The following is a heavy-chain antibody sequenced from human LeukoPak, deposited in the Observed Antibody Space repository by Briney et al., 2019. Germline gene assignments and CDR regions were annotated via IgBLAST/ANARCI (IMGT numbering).Heavy chain of an antibody. CDR3: VNPSRIMITFGGVIATGGFDY. J-gene: IGHJ4*02. CDR1: GFPFSIYA. D-gene: IGHD3-16*01. CDR2: ISGSGGST. Sequence: GGSLRLSCAASGFPFSIYAMSWVRQAPGKGLEWVSAISGSGGSTYYADSVKGRFTISRDNSKNTLYLKMNSLRAEDTAVYYCVNPSRIMITFGGVIATGGFDYGGQGTLVSVSS. V-gene: IGHV3-23*01.